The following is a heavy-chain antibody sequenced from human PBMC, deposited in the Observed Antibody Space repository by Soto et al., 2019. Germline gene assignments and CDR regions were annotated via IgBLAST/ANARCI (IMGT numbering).Heavy chain of an antibody. D-gene: IGHD7-27*01. V-gene: IGHV1-3*01. CDR1: GYTFTSYA. Sequence: ASVKVSCKASGYTFTSYAMHWVRQAPGQRLEWMGWLNAGNGNTKYSQKFQGRVTITRDTSASTAYMELSSLRSEDTAVYYCASPLTGDPYDAFDIWGQGTMVTVSS. J-gene: IGHJ3*02. CDR2: LNAGNGNT. CDR3: ASPLTGDPYDAFDI.